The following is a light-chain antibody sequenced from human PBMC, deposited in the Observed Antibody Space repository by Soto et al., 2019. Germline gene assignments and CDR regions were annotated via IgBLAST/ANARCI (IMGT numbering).Light chain of an antibody. CDR1: SSDVGGYNY. J-gene: IGLJ1*01. CDR3: CSYAGSYTHV. Sequence: QSALTQPRSVSGSPGQSVTISCTGTSSDVGGYNYVSWYQQHPGKAPKLMIYDVSKRPSGVPDRFSGSKSGNTASLTISGLQAEDEADYYCCSYAGSYTHVFGT. V-gene: IGLV2-11*01. CDR2: DVS.